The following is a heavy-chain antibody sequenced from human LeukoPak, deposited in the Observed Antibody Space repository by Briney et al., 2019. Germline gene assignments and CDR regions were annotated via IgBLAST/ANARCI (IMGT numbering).Heavy chain of an antibody. J-gene: IGHJ4*02. D-gene: IGHD2-2*01. V-gene: IGHV1-18*04. CDR2: ISAYNGNT. CDR1: GYTFTSYG. Sequence: ASVKVSCKASGYTFTSYGISWVRQAPGQGLEWMGWISAYNGNTNYAQKLQGRVTMTTDTSTSTAYMELRSLRSDDTAVYYCARDRCSSTSCYFDYWSQGTLVTVSS. CDR3: ARDRCSSTSCYFDY.